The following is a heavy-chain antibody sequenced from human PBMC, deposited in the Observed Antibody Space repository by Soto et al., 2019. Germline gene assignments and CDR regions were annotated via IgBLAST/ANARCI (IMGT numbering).Heavy chain of an antibody. Sequence: SETLSLTCTVSGGSISSYYWSWIRQPPGKGLEWIGYIYYSGSTNYNPSLKSRVTISVDTSKNQFSLKLSSVTAADTAVYYCARRGYCSSTSCYGGTWGYYYYMDVWGKGTTVTVSS. CDR1: GGSISSYY. D-gene: IGHD2-2*03. J-gene: IGHJ6*03. CDR3: ARRGYCSSTSCYGGTWGYYYYMDV. CDR2: IYYSGST. V-gene: IGHV4-59*08.